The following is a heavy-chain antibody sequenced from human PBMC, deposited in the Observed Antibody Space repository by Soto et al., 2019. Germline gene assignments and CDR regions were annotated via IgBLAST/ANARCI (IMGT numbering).Heavy chain of an antibody. CDR1: GGTFSSYA. CDR3: AIQNSPDDGAPTENWYFDL. V-gene: IGHV1-69*12. D-gene: IGHD4-17*01. J-gene: IGHJ2*01. CDR2: IIPIFGTA. Sequence: QVQLVQSGAEVKKPGSSVKVSCKASGGTFSSYAISWVRQAPGQGLEWMGGIIPIFGTANYAQKFQGRVTMTADESRSTAYMELGSLGSEDTAVYYCAIQNSPDDGAPTENWYFDLWGRGTLVTVSS.